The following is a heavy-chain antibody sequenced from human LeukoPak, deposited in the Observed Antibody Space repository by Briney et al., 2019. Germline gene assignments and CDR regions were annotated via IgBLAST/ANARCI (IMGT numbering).Heavy chain of an antibody. Sequence: GGSLRLSCAASGFTFSSYAMSWVRQAPGKGLEWVSAISGSGGSTYYADSVKGRFTISRDNSKNTLYLQMNSLRAEDTAVYYCAKPNSYYDILTNDYWGQGTLVTVSS. V-gene: IGHV3-23*01. J-gene: IGHJ4*02. CDR3: AKPNSYYDILTNDY. CDR1: GFTFSSYA. D-gene: IGHD3-9*01. CDR2: ISGSGGST.